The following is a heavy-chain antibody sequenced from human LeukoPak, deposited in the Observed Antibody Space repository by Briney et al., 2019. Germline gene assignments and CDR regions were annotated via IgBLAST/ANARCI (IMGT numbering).Heavy chain of an antibody. J-gene: IGHJ4*02. CDR2: IIPIFGTA. V-gene: IGHV1-69*05. CDR1: GGTFSSYA. Sequence: SAKVCCKASGGTFSSYAISWVRQAPGQGLEWMGGIIPIFGTANYAQKFQGRVTITTDESASTAYMELSSLRSEDTAVYYCARGQQLGESFDYWGQGTLVTVSS. D-gene: IGHD3-10*01. CDR3: ARGQQLGESFDY.